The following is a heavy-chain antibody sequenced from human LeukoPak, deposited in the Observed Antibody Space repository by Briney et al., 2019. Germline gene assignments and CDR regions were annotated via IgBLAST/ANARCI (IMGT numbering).Heavy chain of an antibody. D-gene: IGHD4-17*01. CDR3: ARATTVTIYFDY. J-gene: IGHJ4*02. CDR1: GFTFSSYW. Sequence: PGGSLRLSCAASGFTFSSYWMHWVRQAPGKGLVWVSRINSDGSSTSYADSVKGRFTISRDNAKNTLYLQMNSLRAEDTAVYYCARATTVTIYFDYWGQGTLVTVSS. CDR2: INSDGSST. V-gene: IGHV3-74*01.